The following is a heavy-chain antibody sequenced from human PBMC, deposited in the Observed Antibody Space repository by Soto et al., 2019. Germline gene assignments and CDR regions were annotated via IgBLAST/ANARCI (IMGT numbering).Heavy chain of an antibody. V-gene: IGHV4-39*01. CDR1: GESISSSSYY. J-gene: IGHJ4*02. D-gene: IGHD2-21*02. Sequence: SETLSLTCIVSGESISSSSYYWGWIRQPPGKGLDWLGSIYYSGRTYYNPSFKSRVTISIDTSKNQFSLKLSSVTATDTAVYYCARQRTTVVTQAYFDHWGQGALVTVSS. CDR3: ARQRTTVVTQAYFDH. CDR2: IYYSGRT.